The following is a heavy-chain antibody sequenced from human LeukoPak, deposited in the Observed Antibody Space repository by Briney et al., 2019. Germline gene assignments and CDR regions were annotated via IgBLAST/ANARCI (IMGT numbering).Heavy chain of an antibody. CDR1: GFTVSSNY. J-gene: IGHJ4*02. CDR2: IYSGDDT. V-gene: IGHV3-53*01. Sequence: PGGSLRLSCAASGFTVSSNYMSWVRQAPGKGLEWVSVIYSGDDTYYADSVKGRFTISRDNAKNSLYLQMNSLRAEDTAVYYCARADTALYYFDYWGQGTLVTVSS. D-gene: IGHD5-18*01. CDR3: ARADTALYYFDY.